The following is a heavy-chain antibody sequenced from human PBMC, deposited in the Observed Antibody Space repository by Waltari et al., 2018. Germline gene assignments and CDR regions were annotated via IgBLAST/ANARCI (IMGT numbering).Heavy chain of an antibody. V-gene: IGHV4-39*01. D-gene: IGHD1-26*01. J-gene: IGHJ4*02. CDR1: GGSISSSSYY. CDR2: TYYSGGP. Sequence: QLQLQESGPGLVKPSETLSLTCTVSGGSISSSSYYWGWIRQPPGKGLEWIGGTYYSGGPYYNPSLKSRVTISVDTSKNQCSLKLSSVTAADTAVYYCARGVGATTEFDYWGQGTLVTVSS. CDR3: ARGVGATTEFDY.